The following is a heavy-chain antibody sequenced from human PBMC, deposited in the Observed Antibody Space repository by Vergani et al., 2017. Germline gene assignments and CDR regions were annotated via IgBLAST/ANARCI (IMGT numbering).Heavy chain of an antibody. V-gene: IGHV4-59*01. Sequence: QVQLQESGPGLVKPSETLSLTCTVSGGSISSYYWSWIRQPPGKGLEWIGYIYYSGSTNYNPPLKSRVTISVYTSKNQFSLKLSSVTAADTAVYYCAGSYGSPHDAFDIWGQGTMVTVSS. J-gene: IGHJ3*02. CDR1: GGSISSYY. D-gene: IGHD5-18*01. CDR3: AGSYGSPHDAFDI. CDR2: IYYSGST.